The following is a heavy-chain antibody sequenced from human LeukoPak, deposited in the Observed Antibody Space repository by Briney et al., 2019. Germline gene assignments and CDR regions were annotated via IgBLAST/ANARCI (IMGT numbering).Heavy chain of an antibody. J-gene: IGHJ4*02. Sequence: SQTLSLTFAISGDSVFSNSAAWKWVRQSPTRGSEWLGRTYYRSKWYNDYAVSVKSRITINPDTSKHQFSLQLNSVTPEDTAVYYCARGGGLPKYYFDYWGQGTLVTVSS. V-gene: IGHV6-1*01. CDR2: TYYRSKWYN. CDR3: ARGGGLPKYYFDY. CDR1: GDSVFSNSAA. D-gene: IGHD4-11*01.